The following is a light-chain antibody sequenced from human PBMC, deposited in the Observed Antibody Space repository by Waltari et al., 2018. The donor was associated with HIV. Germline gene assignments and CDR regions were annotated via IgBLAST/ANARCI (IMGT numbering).Light chain of an antibody. CDR3: QQYGSSPPYT. J-gene: IGKJ2*01. CDR1: QSVSSSY. CDR2: GAS. Sequence: EIVLTQSPGTMSLSPGERATLSCRASQSVSSSYLAWDQQKPGQAPRLLIYGASSRATGIPDRFSGSGSGTDFNFTISRLEPEDFAVYYCQQYGSSPPYTFGQGTKLEIK. V-gene: IGKV3-20*01.